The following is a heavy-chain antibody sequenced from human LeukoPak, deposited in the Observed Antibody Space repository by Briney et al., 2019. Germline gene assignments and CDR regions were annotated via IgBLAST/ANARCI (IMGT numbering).Heavy chain of an antibody. J-gene: IGHJ4*02. CDR1: GFTFSSYA. CDR3: AKMKGDYDSWSGYRPNFDY. D-gene: IGHD3-3*01. V-gene: IGHV3-23*01. Sequence: GGSLRLSCAASGFTFSSYAMSWVRQAPGKGLEWVSAISGSGGSTYYADSVKGRFTISRDNSKNTLYLQMNSLRAEDTAVYYCAKMKGDYDSWSGYRPNFDYWGQGTLVTVSS. CDR2: ISGSGGST.